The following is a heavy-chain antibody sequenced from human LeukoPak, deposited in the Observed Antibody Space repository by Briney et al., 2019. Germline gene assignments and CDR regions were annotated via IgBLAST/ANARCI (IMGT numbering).Heavy chain of an antibody. CDR1: GDSVSSDSAA. V-gene: IGHV6-1*01. CDR2: TYFRSKWYN. D-gene: IGHD1-1*01. J-gene: IGHJ3*02. CDR3: ARNGIGTTYHAFGI. Sequence: SQTLSLTCAISGDSVSSDSAAWNWIRQSPSRGLEWLGRTYFRSKWYNDYAVSVKSRIIINADTSKNHFSLQLNSVPPEDTAIYFCARNGIGTTYHAFGIWGQGTMVTVSS.